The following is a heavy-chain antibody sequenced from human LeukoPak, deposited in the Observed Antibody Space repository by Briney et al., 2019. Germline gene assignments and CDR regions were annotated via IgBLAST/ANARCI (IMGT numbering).Heavy chain of an antibody. Sequence: SETLSLTCTVSGVSISSYYWTWIRQPPGKGLEWIGYIFYSGSTNYNPSLKSRVTISVDTSKNQFSLKLSSVTAADTAVYYCARSSSWFSYFDYWGQGTLVTVSS. CDR3: ARSSSWFSYFDY. CDR1: GVSISSYY. CDR2: IFYSGST. V-gene: IGHV4-59*01. J-gene: IGHJ4*02. D-gene: IGHD6-13*01.